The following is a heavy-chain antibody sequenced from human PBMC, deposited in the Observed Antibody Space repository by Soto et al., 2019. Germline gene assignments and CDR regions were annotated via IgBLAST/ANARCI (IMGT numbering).Heavy chain of an antibody. V-gene: IGHV4-34*01. D-gene: IGHD2-21*01. Sequence: SETLSLTCAVYGGSFSGYYWSWIRQPPGKGLEWIGEINHSGSTNYNPSLKSRVTISVDTSKNQFSLKLSSVTAADTAVYYCERGSPIVYWFDPWGQGTLVTVSS. CDR3: ERGSPIVYWFDP. J-gene: IGHJ5*01. CDR2: INHSGST. CDR1: GGSFSGYY.